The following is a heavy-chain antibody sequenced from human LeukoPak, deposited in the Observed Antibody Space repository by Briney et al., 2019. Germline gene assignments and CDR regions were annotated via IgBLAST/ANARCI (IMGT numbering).Heavy chain of an antibody. D-gene: IGHD4-23*01. CDR1: GGSINSYY. CDR3: ARGGKATVVTM. CDR2: IYSSGST. Sequence: NPSETLSLTCTVSGGSINSYYWCWIRQPAGKGLEWIGRIYSSGSTNYNPSLKSRVSMSVDTSKNQFSLKLASVTAADTALYYCARGGKATVVTMWGQGILVTVSS. J-gene: IGHJ4*02. V-gene: IGHV4-4*07.